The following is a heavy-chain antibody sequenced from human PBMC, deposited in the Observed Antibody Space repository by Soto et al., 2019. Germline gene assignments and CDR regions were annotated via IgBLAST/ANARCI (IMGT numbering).Heavy chain of an antibody. J-gene: IGHJ4*02. CDR2: ISAYNGNT. V-gene: IGHV1-18*01. CDR3: AREDSSGYYHHYDY. Sequence: ASVKVSCKAPGYALTSYGISWVRQAPGQGLEWMGWISAYNGNTNYAQKLQGRVTMTTDTSTSTAYMELRSLRSDDTAVYYCAREDSSGYYHHYDYWGQGTLVTVSS. CDR1: GYALTSYG. D-gene: IGHD3-22*01.